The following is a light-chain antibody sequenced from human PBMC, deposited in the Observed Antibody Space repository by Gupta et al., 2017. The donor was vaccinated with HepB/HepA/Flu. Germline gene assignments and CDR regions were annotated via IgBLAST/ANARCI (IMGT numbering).Light chain of an antibody. V-gene: IGKV1-5*03. CDR3: QQYKT. CDR1: QSISSW. J-gene: IGKJ1*01. CDR2: QAS. Sequence: IQMTQSPSTLSASVGDRVTITCRASQSISSWLAWEQQKPGKAPKLLIYQASSLESGVPSRFSGSGSGTEFTLTTSSMQTDDCETYDGQQYKTFGQGTKVEIK.